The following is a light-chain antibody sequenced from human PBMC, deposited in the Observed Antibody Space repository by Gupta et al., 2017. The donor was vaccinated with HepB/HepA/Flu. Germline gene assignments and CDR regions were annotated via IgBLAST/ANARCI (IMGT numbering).Light chain of an antibody. CDR1: QSILYSYNNKNY. V-gene: IGKV4-1*01. CDR2: WAS. Sequence: INCKSSQSILYSYNNKNYLAWYQQKPGQPPKVLIYWASTRESGVPDRFSGSGSGTDFTLSISSLQAEDVAVYYCQQQYGTIPTFGQGTKVEIK. CDR3: QQQYGTIPT. J-gene: IGKJ1*01.